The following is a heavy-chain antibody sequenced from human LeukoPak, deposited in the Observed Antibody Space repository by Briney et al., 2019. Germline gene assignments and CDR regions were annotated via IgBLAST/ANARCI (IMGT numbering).Heavy chain of an antibody. J-gene: IGHJ5*02. D-gene: IGHD3-3*01. V-gene: IGHV3-23*01. CDR2: ISPSGVST. Sequence: PGGSLRLSCAASGFAFSSYAMRWVRQAPGKGLEWVSTISPSGVSTYYADSVKGRFTISRNNSKNTLYLQMNSLRAEDTAVYYCAKHTIFGVVRSFDPWGQGTLVIVSS. CDR1: GFAFSSYA. CDR3: AKHTIFGVVRSFDP.